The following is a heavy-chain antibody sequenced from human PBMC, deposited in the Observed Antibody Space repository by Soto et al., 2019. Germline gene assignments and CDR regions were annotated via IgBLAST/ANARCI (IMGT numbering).Heavy chain of an antibody. D-gene: IGHD3-22*01. Sequence: QVLLHESGPGLVKPSGTLSLTCTVSGVSISRGDWWSWVRQAPGKELQWIGEIQHSAGTSSHPSLGSRVSLSVDTSKNQFSLNLKSVTAADTGVYYCARLVYDTRLNYLYLDSWGQGLLVTLSS. CDR1: GVSISRGDW. J-gene: IGHJ4*02. CDR3: ARLVYDTRLNYLYLDS. V-gene: IGHV4-4*02. CDR2: IQHSAGT.